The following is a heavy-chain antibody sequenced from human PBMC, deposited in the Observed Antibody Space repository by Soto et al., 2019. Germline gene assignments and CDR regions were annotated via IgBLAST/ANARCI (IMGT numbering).Heavy chain of an antibody. CDR3: ARESPGAGHFAY. Sequence: QVQLQESGPGLVKPSETLSLTCTVSGGSLSSYYWMWIRQLPGKGLEWMGYIYYSGGTNYNPSLQSRVTMSVATPKPQSSLKRTSVTAADTAVYYCARESPGAGHFAYWGQGTLVTVSS. J-gene: IGHJ4*02. CDR1: GGSLSSYY. D-gene: IGHD6-13*01. V-gene: IGHV4-59*01. CDR2: IYYSGGT.